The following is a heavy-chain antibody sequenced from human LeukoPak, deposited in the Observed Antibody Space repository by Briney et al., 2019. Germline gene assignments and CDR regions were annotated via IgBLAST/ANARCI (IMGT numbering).Heavy chain of an antibody. CDR2: MNPNSGNT. V-gene: IGHV1-8*01. D-gene: IGHD3-22*01. CDR3: ARDWYYYDSSGYPGGMDV. Sequence: ASVKVSCKASGYTFTSYDINWVRQATGQGLEWMGWMNPNSGNTGYAQKFQGRVTMTRNTSISTAYMELSSLRSEDTAVYYCARDWYYYDSSGYPGGMDVWGQGTTVTVSS. J-gene: IGHJ6*02. CDR1: GYTFTSYD.